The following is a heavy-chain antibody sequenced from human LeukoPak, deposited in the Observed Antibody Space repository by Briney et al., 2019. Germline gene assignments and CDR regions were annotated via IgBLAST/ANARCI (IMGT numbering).Heavy chain of an antibody. CDR1: GGSFSGYH. V-gene: IGHV4-34*01. CDR2: INHSGST. CDR3: AREVGVRGAFYYGMDV. D-gene: IGHD3-10*01. Sequence: SETLSLTCAVYGGSFSGYHWSWIRQPPGKGLEWIGEINHSGSTNYNPSLKSRVTISVDTSKNQFSLKLSSVTAADTAVYYCAREVGVRGAFYYGMDVWGQGTTVTVSS. J-gene: IGHJ6*02.